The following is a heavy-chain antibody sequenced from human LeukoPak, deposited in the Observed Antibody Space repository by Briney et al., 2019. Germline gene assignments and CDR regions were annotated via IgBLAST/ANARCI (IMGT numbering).Heavy chain of an antibody. CDR3: ARVTSDYDFWSGYANDY. V-gene: IGHV1-2*02. CDR1: GYTFTGYY. CDR2: INPNSGGT. D-gene: IGHD3-3*01. J-gene: IGHJ4*02. Sequence: GASVKVSCKASGYTFTGYYMHWVRQAPGQGLEWMGWINPNSGGTNYAQKFQGRVTMTRDTSISTAYMELRSLRSDDTAVYYCARVTSDYDFWSGYANDYWGQGTLVTVSS.